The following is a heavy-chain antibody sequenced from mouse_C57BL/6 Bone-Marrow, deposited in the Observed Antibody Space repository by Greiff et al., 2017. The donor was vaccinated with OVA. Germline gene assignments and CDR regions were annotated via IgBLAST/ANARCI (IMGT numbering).Heavy chain of an antibody. V-gene: IGHV1-55*01. Sequence: QVQLQQPGAELVKPGASVKMSCKASGYTFTSYWITWVKQRPGQGLEWIGDIYPGSGSTNYNEKFKSKATLTVDTSSSTAYLQLSSLTSKDSAVCDCGRYGRYGSSPVDYWGQGTTLTVSS. D-gene: IGHD1-1*01. CDR1: GYTFTSYW. J-gene: IGHJ2*01. CDR2: IYPGSGST. CDR3: GRYGRYGSSPVDY.